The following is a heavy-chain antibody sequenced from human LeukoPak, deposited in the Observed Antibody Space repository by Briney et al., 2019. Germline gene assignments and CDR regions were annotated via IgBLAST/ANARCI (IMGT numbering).Heavy chain of an antibody. Sequence: GGSQSLSCAASGLISGSYSMNWVRHAPGKGLEWVAFIGSRTGNINYADSVKGRFAISRDNAKDSVYLQMNSLRVDDTAVDYCARETEPLDYGDATNLDYWGEGTLVTVSS. CDR2: IGSRTGNI. D-gene: IGHD4/OR15-4a*01. CDR3: ARETEPLDYGDATNLDY. CDR1: GLISGSYS. J-gene: IGHJ4*02. V-gene: IGHV3-21*01.